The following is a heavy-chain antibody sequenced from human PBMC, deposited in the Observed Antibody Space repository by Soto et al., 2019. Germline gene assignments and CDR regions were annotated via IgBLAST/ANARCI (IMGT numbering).Heavy chain of an antibody. Sequence: QVQLVESGGGVVQPGRSLILSCAASGFTFSTYGMHWVRQAPGKGLEWVALIWYDGSNKYLADSGKGRFTISRDNSKNTLYLQMNSLGAEDTAVYYCARARYCTGGSCLPADYWGQGTLVTVSS. V-gene: IGHV3-33*01. D-gene: IGHD2-15*01. CDR3: ARARYCTGGSCLPADY. CDR2: IWYDGSNK. CDR1: GFTFSTYG. J-gene: IGHJ4*02.